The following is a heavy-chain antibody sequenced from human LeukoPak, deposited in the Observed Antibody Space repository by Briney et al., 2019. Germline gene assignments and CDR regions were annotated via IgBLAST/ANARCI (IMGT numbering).Heavy chain of an antibody. V-gene: IGHV4-59*01. CDR3: ARVPLGRCSGGSCSRFDP. Sequence: SETLSLTCTVSGGSISSYYWSWIRQPPGKGLEWIGYIYYSGSTNYNPSLKSRVTISLDTSKNQFSLKLSSVTAADTAVYYCARVPLGRCSGGSCSRFDPWGQGTLVTVSS. D-gene: IGHD2-15*01. CDR2: IYYSGST. CDR1: GGSISSYY. J-gene: IGHJ5*02.